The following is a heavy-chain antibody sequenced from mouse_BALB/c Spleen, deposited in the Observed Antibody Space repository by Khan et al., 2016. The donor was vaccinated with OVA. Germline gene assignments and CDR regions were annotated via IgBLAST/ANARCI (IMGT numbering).Heavy chain of an antibody. CDR1: GYIFTSYW. V-gene: IGHV1-76*01. CDR2: IYPGTGST. J-gene: IGHJ2*01. Sequence: QVQLKQSGTELVRPGASVKLSCKTSGYIFTSYWIHWVKQRSGQGLEWIARIYPGTGSTFYSERFKGKATLTADKASSTAYMQLSSLKSDDSAVYFGARAEGGSHFFDYWGQGTTLTVSS. D-gene: IGHD6-1*01. CDR3: ARAEGGSHFFDY.